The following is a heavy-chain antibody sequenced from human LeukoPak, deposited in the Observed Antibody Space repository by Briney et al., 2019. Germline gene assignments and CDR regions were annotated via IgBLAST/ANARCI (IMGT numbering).Heavy chain of an antibody. CDR2: IHTGGTT. V-gene: IGHV3-53*01. CDR1: GFDISYNY. D-gene: IGHD3-10*01. Sequence: GGSLRLFCVASGFDISYNYVGWVRQAPGKGLEWVSVIHTGGTTHYTDSVKGRFTISKDNSNNTVYLQMNSVRVEDTAVYYCARDMRAYGPPNWFDPWGQGTLVTVSS. CDR3: ARDMRAYGPPNWFDP. J-gene: IGHJ5*02.